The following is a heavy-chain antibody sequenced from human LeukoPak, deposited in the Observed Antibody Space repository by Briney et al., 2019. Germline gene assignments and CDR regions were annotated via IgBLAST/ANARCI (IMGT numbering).Heavy chain of an antibody. Sequence: ASVKVSCKASGYIFDRYAMNWVRQAPGQGLEWMGWINTNTGNPTYAQGFTGRFVFSLDTSVSTAYLQISSLKAEDTAVYYCARKSHCSGGSCFRFDPWGQGTLVTVSS. CDR1: GYIFDRYA. CDR3: ARKSHCSGGSCFRFDP. CDR2: INTNTGNP. V-gene: IGHV7-4-1*02. D-gene: IGHD2-15*01. J-gene: IGHJ5*02.